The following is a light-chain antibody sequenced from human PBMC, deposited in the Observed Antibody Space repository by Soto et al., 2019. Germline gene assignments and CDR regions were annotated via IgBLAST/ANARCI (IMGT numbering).Light chain of an antibody. CDR2: DND. J-gene: IGLJ2*01. CDR3: GTWDDSLSAVV. CDR1: SSNVGKNY. Sequence: QSVLTQPPSVSAAPGQKVSISCSGSSSNVGKNYVSWYQQLPGTAPKLLIFDNDRRPSGSPDRFSASKSGTSATLGITGVQTGDEADYYCGTWDDSLSAVVFGGGTKVTVL. V-gene: IGLV1-51*01.